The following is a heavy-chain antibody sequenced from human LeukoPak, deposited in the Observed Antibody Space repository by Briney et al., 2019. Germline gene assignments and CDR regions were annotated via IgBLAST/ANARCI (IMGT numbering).Heavy chain of an antibody. CDR2: ISTSRSYM. Sequence: PGGSLRLSCAASGFTFSTHSMSWVRQAPGKGLEWVSSISTSRSYMNYADSLKGRITISRDDAKNSLYLQMNSLRAEDTAVYYCARGYSYGYDYWGQGTLVTVSS. D-gene: IGHD5-18*01. CDR1: GFTFSTHS. V-gene: IGHV3-21*06. J-gene: IGHJ4*02. CDR3: ARGYSYGYDY.